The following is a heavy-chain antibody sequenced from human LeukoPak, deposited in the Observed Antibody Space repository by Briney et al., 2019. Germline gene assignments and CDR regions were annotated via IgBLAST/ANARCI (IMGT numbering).Heavy chain of an antibody. Sequence: ASVKVTCKASGYTFTSYDINGVRQATGQGLDWMGWMNPNSGNTGYAQNFEGRVAMTRNTSISTAYMELSSLRSEDTAVYYCARRSRSYGSGNIGGYWGQGTLVTVSS. CDR3: ARRSRSYGSGNIGGY. V-gene: IGHV1-8*01. CDR2: MNPNSGNT. D-gene: IGHD3-10*01. CDR1: GYTFTSYD. J-gene: IGHJ4*02.